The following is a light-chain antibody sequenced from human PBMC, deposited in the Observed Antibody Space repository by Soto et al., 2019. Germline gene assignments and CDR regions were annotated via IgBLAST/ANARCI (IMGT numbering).Light chain of an antibody. CDR3: QHYKMYSPWT. CDR1: QSITTW. CDR2: DVS. J-gene: IGKJ1*01. Sequence: DIQMTRSPSTLSAYVGDSVTITFRGSQSITTWLAWYQQRPVKAPKLLIYDVSSLQSGVPSRFSGSGSGTEFTLTISSLQPDDFATYYCQHYKMYSPWTFGQGTKVDIK. V-gene: IGKV1-5*01.